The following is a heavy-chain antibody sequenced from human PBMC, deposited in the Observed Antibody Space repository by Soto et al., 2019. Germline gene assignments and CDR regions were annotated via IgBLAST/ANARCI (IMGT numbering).Heavy chain of an antibody. CDR3: AKDTYYHDSSGYYVFDS. CDR2: ISYDGSNK. Sequence: PGGSLRLSCAASGFSFSSYGMHWVRQTPGKGLEWVAGISYDGSNKYYVDTMKGRITNSRDNSKKTLKLQMNSLRAEEKTVYYCAKDTYYHDSSGYYVFDSWGQGT. CDR1: GFSFSSYG. D-gene: IGHD3-22*01. J-gene: IGHJ4*02. V-gene: IGHV3-30*18.